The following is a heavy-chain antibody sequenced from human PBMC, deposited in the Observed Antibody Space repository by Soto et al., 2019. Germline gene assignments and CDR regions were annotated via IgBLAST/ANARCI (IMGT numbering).Heavy chain of an antibody. D-gene: IGHD7-27*01. CDR2: IFHSGDT. CDR3: ARHHRITRGWNFDL. V-gene: IGHV4-30-4*02. CDR1: GGSIDTSDYY. J-gene: IGHJ2*01. Sequence: SDTLSLTCNVAGGSIDTSDYYWSWLRQQPGKGLEWIGYIFHSGDTYYNPSLTGRLAFSVDTSKNQFSLRLTSVTVADTALYFCARHHRITRGWNFDLWGRGTLVTVSS.